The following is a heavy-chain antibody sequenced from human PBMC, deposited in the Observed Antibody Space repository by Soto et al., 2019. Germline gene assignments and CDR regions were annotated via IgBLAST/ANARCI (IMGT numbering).Heavy chain of an antibody. CDR2: ISSSSSYI. CDR3: ARDSGVGSSGWYGAFDI. V-gene: IGHV3-21*01. Sequence: GSLRLSCAASGFTFSSYAMSWVRQAPGKGLEWVSSISSSSSYIYYADSVKGRFTISRDNAKNSLYLQMNSLRAEDTAVYYCARDSGVGSSGWYGAFDIWGQGTMVTVS. D-gene: IGHD6-19*01. CDR1: GFTFSSYA. J-gene: IGHJ3*02.